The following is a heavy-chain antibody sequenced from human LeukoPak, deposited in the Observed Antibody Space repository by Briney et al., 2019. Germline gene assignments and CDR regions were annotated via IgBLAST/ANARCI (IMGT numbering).Heavy chain of an antibody. CDR1: GGSISSSSYY. CDR3: ARVRIGGSYYTSGYFDY. Sequence: PSETLSLTCTVSGGSISSSSYYWGWIRQPPGKGMEWIGSIYYSGSTYYNPSLKSRVTISVDTSKNQFSLKLSSVTAADTAVYYCARVRIGGSYYTSGYFDYWGQGTLVTVSS. CDR2: IYYSGST. V-gene: IGHV4-39*07. J-gene: IGHJ4*02. D-gene: IGHD1-26*01.